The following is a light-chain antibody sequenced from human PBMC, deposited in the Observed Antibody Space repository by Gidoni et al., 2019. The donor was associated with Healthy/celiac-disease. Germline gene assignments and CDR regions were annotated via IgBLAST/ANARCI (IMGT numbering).Light chain of an antibody. Sequence: EIVLTQSPGTLSLSPGESATLSCRASQSVRSSYLAWYQQKPGQAPRLLIYGASSRATGIPDRCSVSGSGTDFTLTISRLEPEEFAVYNCQQYGSSPGYTFGQGTKLEIK. V-gene: IGKV3-20*01. CDR2: GAS. CDR3: QQYGSSPGYT. J-gene: IGKJ2*01. CDR1: QSVRSSY.